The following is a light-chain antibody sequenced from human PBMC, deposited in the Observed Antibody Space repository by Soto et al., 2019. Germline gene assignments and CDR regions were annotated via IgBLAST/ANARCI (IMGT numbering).Light chain of an antibody. V-gene: IGKV3-11*01. CDR3: QQRSNFSIT. CDR2: GAS. CDR1: QNINNN. J-gene: IGKJ5*01. Sequence: IVITQSPATLSASPGERATLSCRPSQNINNNLAWYQQKPGQAPRLLIYGASTRATGIAARFSGSGSGTDFTLTISSLEPEDFAVYYCQQRSNFSITFGQGTRLEIK.